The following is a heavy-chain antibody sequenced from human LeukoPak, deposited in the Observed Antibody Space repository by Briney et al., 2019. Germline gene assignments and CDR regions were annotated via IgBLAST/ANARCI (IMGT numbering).Heavy chain of an antibody. Sequence: GGSLRLSCAASGFTFSSNWMHWVRQAPGKGLVWVSRINSDGSSTGYADSVKGRFTISRDNAKNTLYLQMNSLRAEDTAVYYCARDGIVGAGNAFDIWGQGTMVTVSS. D-gene: IGHD1-26*01. J-gene: IGHJ3*02. CDR3: ARDGIVGAGNAFDI. CDR1: GFTFSSNW. CDR2: INSDGSST. V-gene: IGHV3-74*01.